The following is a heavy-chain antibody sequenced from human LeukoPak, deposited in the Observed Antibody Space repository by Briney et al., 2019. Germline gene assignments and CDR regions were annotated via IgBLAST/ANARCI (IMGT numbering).Heavy chain of an antibody. CDR1: GGSFSGYY. D-gene: IGHD6-25*01. CDR3: ARDSSGAATLYAFDI. V-gene: IGHV4-34*01. CDR2: INHSGST. J-gene: IGHJ3*02. Sequence: SETLSLTCAVYGGSFSGYYWSWIRQPPGKGLEWIGEINHSGSTYYNPSLKSRVTISVDRSKNQFSLKLSSVTAADTAVYYCARDSSGAATLYAFDIWGQGTMVTVSS.